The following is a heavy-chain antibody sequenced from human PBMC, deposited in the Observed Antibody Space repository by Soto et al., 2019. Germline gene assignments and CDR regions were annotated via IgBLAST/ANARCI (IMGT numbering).Heavy chain of an antibody. Sequence: GGSLRLSCAASGLTFSSYAMSWVRQAPGKGLEWVSAISGSGGSTYYADSVKGRFTISRDNSKNTLYLQMNSLRAEDTAVYYCAKDQADYGSGSYSNFDYWGQGTLVTVSS. CDR3: AKDQADYGSGSYSNFDY. CDR1: GLTFSSYA. CDR2: ISGSGGST. V-gene: IGHV3-23*01. J-gene: IGHJ4*02. D-gene: IGHD3-10*01.